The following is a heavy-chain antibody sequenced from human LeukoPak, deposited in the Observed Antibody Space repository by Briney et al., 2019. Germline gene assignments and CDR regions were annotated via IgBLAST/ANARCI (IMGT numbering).Heavy chain of an antibody. Sequence: GGSLRLSCAASAITFSNSWMNWVPQAPGEGLEWVSTIKPDGSEKWYVNSVKGRFTISRDNAKNSLYLQMDSLRVDDTAVYYCATDRFYNTFDYWGQGTLVTVSS. V-gene: IGHV3-7*01. CDR3: ATDRFYNTFDY. CDR1: AITFSNSW. J-gene: IGHJ4*02. CDR2: IKPDGSEK. D-gene: IGHD3-10*01.